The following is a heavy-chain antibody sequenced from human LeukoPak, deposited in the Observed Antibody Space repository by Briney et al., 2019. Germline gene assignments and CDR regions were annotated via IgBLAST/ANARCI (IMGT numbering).Heavy chain of an antibody. J-gene: IGHJ3*02. D-gene: IGHD4-17*01. CDR2: INPSSGST. CDR1: GDSFTDYY. CDR3: ARAVTTDYKDAFDI. V-gene: IGHV1-46*01. Sequence: ASVKVSCKPSGDSFTDYYMHWVRHAPGQGLEWMGIINPSSGSTSYAQKFQGRVTMIRDTSTSTVYMELSSLRSEDTAVYFCARAVTTDYKDAFDIWGQGTMVTVSS.